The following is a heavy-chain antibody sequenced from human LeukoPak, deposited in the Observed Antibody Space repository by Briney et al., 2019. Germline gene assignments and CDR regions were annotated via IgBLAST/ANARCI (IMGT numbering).Heavy chain of an antibody. CDR2: ISAYNGNT. J-gene: IGHJ6*02. CDR1: GYTFTSYG. CDR3: ARVRAGGYYYYGMDV. V-gene: IGHV1-18*01. Sequence: ASVKVSCKASGYTFTSYGISWVRQAPGQVLVWMGWISAYNGNTNYAQKLQGRVTMTTDTSTSTAYMELRSLRSDDTAVYYCARVRAGGYYYYGMDVWGQGTTVTVSS. D-gene: IGHD3-16*01.